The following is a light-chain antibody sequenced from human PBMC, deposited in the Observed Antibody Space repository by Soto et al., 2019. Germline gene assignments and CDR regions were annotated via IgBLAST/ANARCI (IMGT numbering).Light chain of an antibody. CDR1: GSNIGAGFD. CDR3: QSYDTGLSGPVV. Sequence: QSVLTQPPSLSGAPGQTIIISCTGSGSNIGAGFDVHWYQQLPGTAPKLLIYGNTNRPSGVPDRCSGSKSGTTASLVITGLLAEDEADYYCQSYDTGLSGPVVFGGGTKLTVL. CDR2: GNT. J-gene: IGLJ2*01. V-gene: IGLV1-40*01.